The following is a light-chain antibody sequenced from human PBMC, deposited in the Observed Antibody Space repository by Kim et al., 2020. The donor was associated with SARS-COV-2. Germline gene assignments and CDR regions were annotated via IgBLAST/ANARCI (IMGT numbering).Light chain of an antibody. CDR2: DVS. J-gene: IGKJ1*01. V-gene: IGKV3-20*01. Sequence: YAGERATLSCRASQSIYSNALAWYQQKPGQAPRLLMYDVSNRATGIPDRFSGSGSGTDFTLTISRLEPEDFAVYHCQQYSGSPRTFGQGTKVDIK. CDR3: QQYSGSPRT. CDR1: QSIYSNA.